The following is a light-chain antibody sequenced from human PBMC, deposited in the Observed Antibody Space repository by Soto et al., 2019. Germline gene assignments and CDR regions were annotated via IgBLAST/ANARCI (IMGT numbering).Light chain of an antibody. CDR3: ISYTSSSPYV. CDR2: DVS. CDR1: SSDVGGYIY. Sequence: QSVLTQPASVSGSPGQSITISCTGTSSDVGGYIYVSWYQHRPGKAPKLIIFDVSNRPSGISNRFSGSKSGNTASLTISGLQAEDEADYYCISYTSSSPYVFGTGTKVTVL. V-gene: IGLV2-14*03. J-gene: IGLJ1*01.